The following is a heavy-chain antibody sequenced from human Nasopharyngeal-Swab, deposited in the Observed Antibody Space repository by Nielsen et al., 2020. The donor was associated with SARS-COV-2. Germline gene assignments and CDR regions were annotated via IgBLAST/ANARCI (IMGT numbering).Heavy chain of an antibody. V-gene: IGHV3-23*01. J-gene: IGHJ4*02. Sequence: GESLKISCAASGFTFSSYAMSWVRQAPGKGLEWVSAISGSDGSTYYADSVKGRFTISRDNSKNTLYLQMNSLRAEDTAVYYCAKEVAAAIGEYYFDYWGQGTLVTVSS. CDR1: GFTFSSYA. D-gene: IGHD6-13*01. CDR2: ISGSDGST. CDR3: AKEVAAAIGEYYFDY.